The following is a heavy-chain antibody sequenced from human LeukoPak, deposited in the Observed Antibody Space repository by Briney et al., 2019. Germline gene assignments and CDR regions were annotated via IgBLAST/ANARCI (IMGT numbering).Heavy chain of an antibody. J-gene: IGHJ3*02. CDR3: ARDYSSSSGKHAFDI. D-gene: IGHD6-13*01. CDR1: GFTFSSYS. CDR2: ISSSSSAI. V-gene: IGHV3-48*01. Sequence: GGSLRLSCAASGFTFSSYSMNWVRQAPGKGLEWVSYISSSSSAIYNTDSVKGRFTISRDNAKNSLHLQMNSLRAEDTAVYYCARDYSSSSGKHAFDIWGQGTMVTVSS.